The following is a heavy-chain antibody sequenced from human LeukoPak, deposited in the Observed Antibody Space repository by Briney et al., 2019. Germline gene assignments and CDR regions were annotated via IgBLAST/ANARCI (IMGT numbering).Heavy chain of an antibody. V-gene: IGHV3-23*01. D-gene: IGHD2-21*02. J-gene: IGHJ4*02. CDR1: GFTFSTYA. Sequence: GGSLRLSCAASGFTFSTYAMSWVRQAPGMGLEWVSSIRFNGGLSYYADSVKGRFTISRDNSKNTLFLQMDSLRADDTAVYYCASTASYCGFDCYSYLDYWGQGILVTVPS. CDR2: IRFNGGLS. CDR3: ASTASYCGFDCYSYLDY.